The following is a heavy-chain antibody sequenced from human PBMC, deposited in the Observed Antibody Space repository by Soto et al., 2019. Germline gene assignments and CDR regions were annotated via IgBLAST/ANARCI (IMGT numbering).Heavy chain of an antibody. CDR3: ARVKGGHRLDKFDY. Sequence: QLQLQESGSGLVKPSQTLSLTCAVSGGSISRGGYSWSWIRQPPGKGLEWIGYIYHSGSTYYNPSLKSRVTISVDRSKNQFSLKLSSVTAADTAVYYCARVKGGHRLDKFDYWGQGTLVTVSS. J-gene: IGHJ4*02. CDR2: IYHSGST. CDR1: GGSISRGGYS. D-gene: IGHD3-16*01. V-gene: IGHV4-30-2*01.